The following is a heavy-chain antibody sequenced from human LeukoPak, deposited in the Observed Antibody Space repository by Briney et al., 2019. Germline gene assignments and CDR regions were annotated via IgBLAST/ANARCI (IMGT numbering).Heavy chain of an antibody. V-gene: IGHV1-3*01. D-gene: IGHD5-18*01. CDR2: INAGNGNT. J-gene: IGHJ4*02. Sequence: ASVKVSCKASGYTFTSYAMHWVRQAPGQRLEWMGWINAGNGNTKYSQKFQGRVTITRDTSASTAYMELSSLRSEDTAVYYCARDLGGIQLWSPLDYWGQGTLVTVSS. CDR1: GYTFTSYA. CDR3: ARDLGGIQLWSPLDY.